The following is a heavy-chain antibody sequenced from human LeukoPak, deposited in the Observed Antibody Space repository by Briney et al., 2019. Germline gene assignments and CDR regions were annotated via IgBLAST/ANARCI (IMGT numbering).Heavy chain of an antibody. CDR2: IYPGASDT. CDR1: GYSFTIYW. CDR3: ARDKIAAANLDY. V-gene: IGHV5-51*01. D-gene: IGHD6-13*01. J-gene: IGHJ4*02. Sequence: GEALKISCKGSGYSFTIYWIGWVRQMPGKGLEWMGIIYPGASDTRYSPSFQGQVTISADKSISTAYLQWSSLKASDTAMYYCARDKIAAANLDYWGKGTLVTVSS.